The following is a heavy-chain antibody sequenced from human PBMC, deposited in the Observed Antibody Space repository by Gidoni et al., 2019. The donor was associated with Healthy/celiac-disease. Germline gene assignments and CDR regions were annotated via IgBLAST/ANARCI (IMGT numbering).Heavy chain of an antibody. J-gene: IGHJ3*02. CDR3: ASPNYYDSSEDAFDI. V-gene: IGHV1-69*06. CDR2: LIPIFGTA. D-gene: IGHD3-22*01. CDR1: GGTFSSYA. Sequence: QVQLVQSGAKVMKRGSSVKVSCQASGGTFSSYAISWVRQAPGQGLEWMGGLIPIFGTANYAQKFQGRVTITADKSTSTAYMELSSLRSEDTAVYYCASPNYYDSSEDAFDIWGQGTMVTVSS.